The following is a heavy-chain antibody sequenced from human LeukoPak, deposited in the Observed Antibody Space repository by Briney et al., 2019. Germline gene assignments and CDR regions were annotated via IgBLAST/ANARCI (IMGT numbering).Heavy chain of an antibody. J-gene: IGHJ4*02. CDR3: ARDRLVVGATGRFDN. Sequence: GGSLRLSCVGSGFTFSHHWMSWVRQAPGKGLEWVANIRQDGNEEHYVDSVKGRFTISRDNAQNSVYLQMNNLRAEDNAIYYCARDRLVVGATGRFDNWGQGTLVTVSS. V-gene: IGHV3-7*01. CDR2: IRQDGNEE. CDR1: GFTFSHHW. D-gene: IGHD1-26*01.